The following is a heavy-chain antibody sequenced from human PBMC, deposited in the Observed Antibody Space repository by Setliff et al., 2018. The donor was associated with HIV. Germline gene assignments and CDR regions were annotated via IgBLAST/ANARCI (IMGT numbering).Heavy chain of an antibody. CDR3: ARYNWNPLGYRFDY. D-gene: IGHD1-20*01. J-gene: IGHJ4*02. CDR2: IKQDGSEK. CDR1: GFTFSSYW. V-gene: IGHV3-7*03. Sequence: LSLSCAASGFTFSSYWMSWVRQAPGKGLEWVANIKQDGSEKYYVDSVKGRFTISRDNAKNSLYLQMNSLRAEDTAVYYCARYNWNPLGYRFDYWGQGTLVTVSS.